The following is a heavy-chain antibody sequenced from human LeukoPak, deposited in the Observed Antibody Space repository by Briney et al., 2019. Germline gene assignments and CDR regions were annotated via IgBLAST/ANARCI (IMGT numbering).Heavy chain of an antibody. Sequence: GASVKVSCKASGYSFTSYAMHWVRQAPGQRLEWMGWINAGNGNTKYSQKFQGRVTITRDTSASTAYMELSSLRSEDTAVYYCARDAPFDFWSGYGMDVWGQGTTVTVSS. CDR3: ARDAPFDFWSGYGMDV. V-gene: IGHV1-3*01. D-gene: IGHD3-3*01. CDR2: INAGNGNT. CDR1: GYSFTSYA. J-gene: IGHJ6*02.